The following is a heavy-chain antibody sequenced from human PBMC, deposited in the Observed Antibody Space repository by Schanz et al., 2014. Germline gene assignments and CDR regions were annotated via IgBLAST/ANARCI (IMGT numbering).Heavy chain of an antibody. Sequence: QVQLVQSGPEVKKPGSSMKVSCKASGGTFSSDTFSWVRQAPGQGLEWMGRIVPIAGITNYAQKFQGRVAMTRDTSTSTVYMELSSLRSEDTAVEYCARDGVDAAAGGNYWGQGTRVTVSS. D-gene: IGHD6-13*01. CDR3: ARDGVDAAAGGNY. V-gene: IGHV1-69*08. J-gene: IGHJ4*02. CDR1: GGTFSSDT. CDR2: IVPIAGIT.